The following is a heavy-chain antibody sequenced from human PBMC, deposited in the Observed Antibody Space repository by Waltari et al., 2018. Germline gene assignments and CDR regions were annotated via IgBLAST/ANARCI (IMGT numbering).Heavy chain of an antibody. Sequence: QVQLQQWGAGLLKPSETLSLTCAVYGGSFSGYYWSWIRQPPGKGLEWIGEINHSGSTNYNPSLKSRVTISVDTSKNQFSLKLSSVTAADTAVYYCARVRGGSQEYYYYYYMDVWGKGTTVTVSS. V-gene: IGHV4-34*01. D-gene: IGHD3-16*01. CDR2: INHSGST. J-gene: IGHJ6*03. CDR3: ARVRGGSQEYYYYYYMDV. CDR1: GGSFSGYY.